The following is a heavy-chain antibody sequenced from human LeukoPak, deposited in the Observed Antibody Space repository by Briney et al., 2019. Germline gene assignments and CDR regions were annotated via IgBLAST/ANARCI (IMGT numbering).Heavy chain of an antibody. V-gene: IGHV4-59*01. CDR2: IYYSGST. CDR3: ARGNGRWLQLGFDY. J-gene: IGHJ4*02. D-gene: IGHD5-24*01. Sequence: PSETLSLTCTVSGGSISSYYWSWIRQPPGKGLEWIGYIYYSGSTNYNPSLKSRVTISVDTSKNQFSLKLSSVTAADTAVYYCARGNGRWLQLGFDYWGQGTLVTVSS. CDR1: GGSISSYY.